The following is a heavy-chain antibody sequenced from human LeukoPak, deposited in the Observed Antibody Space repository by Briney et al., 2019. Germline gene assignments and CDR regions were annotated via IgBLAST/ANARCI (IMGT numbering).Heavy chain of an antibody. V-gene: IGHV4-30-4*08. J-gene: IGHJ4*02. CDR2: IYYSGST. CDR3: AREEGDDSSGYYYFDY. Sequence: PSETLSLTCTVSGGSISSGDYYWSWIRQPPGKGLEWIGYIYYSGSTYYNPSLKSRVTISVDTSKNQFSLRLSSVTAADTAVYYCAREEGDDSSGYYYFDYWGQGTLVTVSS. D-gene: IGHD3-22*01. CDR1: GGSISSGDYY.